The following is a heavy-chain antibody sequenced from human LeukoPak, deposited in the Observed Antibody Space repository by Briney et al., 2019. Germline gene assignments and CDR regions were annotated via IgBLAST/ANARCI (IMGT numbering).Heavy chain of an antibody. V-gene: IGHV3-23*01. Sequence: PAGSLRLSWAASGFTLSSYTMSWVRQAPGEGLEWVSAISGRGGSTYYADSGKGRFTISRDNSKNALYLQMNSLRAEDTAVYYCAKGDVLLWFGELTWGQGTLVTVSS. CDR3: AKGDVLLWFGELT. CDR2: ISGRGGST. D-gene: IGHD3-10*01. CDR1: GFTLSSYT. J-gene: IGHJ4*02.